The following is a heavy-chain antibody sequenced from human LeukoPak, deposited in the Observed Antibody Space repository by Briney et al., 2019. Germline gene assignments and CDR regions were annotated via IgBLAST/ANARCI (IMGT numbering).Heavy chain of an antibody. CDR1: GFTFSSYG. V-gene: IGHV3-30*18. J-gene: IGHJ4*02. Sequence: PGGSLRLSCAASGFTFSSYGMHWVRQAPGKGLEWVAVISYDGSNKYYADSVKGRFTISRDNSKNTLYLQMNSLRAENTAVYYCAESPTTVTTHFDYWGQGTLVTVSS. CDR2: ISYDGSNK. CDR3: AESPTTVTTHFDY. D-gene: IGHD4-11*01.